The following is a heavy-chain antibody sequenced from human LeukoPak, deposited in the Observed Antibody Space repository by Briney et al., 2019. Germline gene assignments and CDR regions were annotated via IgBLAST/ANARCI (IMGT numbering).Heavy chain of an antibody. CDR2: IRRGSNSYTT. Sequence: PGGSLRLSCAASGFTFSDYILDWVRQAPGKGLEWVGRIRRGSNSYTTEYAASVKGRFIISRDDSKNSLYLLMNSLKTEDTAVYHCTRDGGEGGNSAFDIWGQGTMVTVSS. D-gene: IGHD3-16*01. CDR1: GFTFSDYI. V-gene: IGHV3-72*01. CDR3: TRDGGEGGNSAFDI. J-gene: IGHJ3*02.